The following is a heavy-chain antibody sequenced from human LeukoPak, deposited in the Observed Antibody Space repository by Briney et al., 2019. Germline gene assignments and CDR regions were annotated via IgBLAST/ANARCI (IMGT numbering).Heavy chain of an antibody. Sequence: SETLSLTCTVSGGSISSGSYYWSWIRQPPGKGLEWIGYIYYSGSTNYKSSLKSRVTISVDTSKNQFSLKLSSVTAADTAVYYCARTTEGGYSYGYFYYYYMDVWGKGTTVTISS. D-gene: IGHD5-18*01. J-gene: IGHJ6*03. CDR1: GGSISSGSYY. CDR3: ARTTEGGYSYGYFYYYYMDV. CDR2: IYYSGST. V-gene: IGHV4-61*01.